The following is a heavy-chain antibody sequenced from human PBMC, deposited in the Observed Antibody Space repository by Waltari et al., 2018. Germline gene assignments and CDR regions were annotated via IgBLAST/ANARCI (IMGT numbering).Heavy chain of an antibody. J-gene: IGHJ4*02. Sequence: EVQLVESGGGLVQPGGSLRLSCAASGFTFSRYGMNWVRQAPGKGLEWISYISGRGTTIYYADSVKGRFTISRDDAENSLYLQMNSLRAEDTALYYCARRFDSWGQGTRVTVSS. CDR1: GFTFSRYG. V-gene: IGHV3-48*03. CDR2: ISGRGTTI. CDR3: ARRFDS.